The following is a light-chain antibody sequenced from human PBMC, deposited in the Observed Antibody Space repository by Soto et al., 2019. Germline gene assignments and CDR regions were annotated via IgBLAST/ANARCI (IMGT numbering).Light chain of an antibody. V-gene: IGLV1-40*01. CDR2: GDS. Sequence: QAVVTQSPSVSGAPGQTVTISCTGSSSNIGRGYDVHWYQQVPGSAPRLLLSGDSNRPSGVPDRFSGSRSGTSASLAITGLQAEDEADYYCQTFDSTLTISWVFGGGTKVTVL. CDR3: QTFDSTLTISWV. CDR1: SSNIGRGYD. J-gene: IGLJ3*02.